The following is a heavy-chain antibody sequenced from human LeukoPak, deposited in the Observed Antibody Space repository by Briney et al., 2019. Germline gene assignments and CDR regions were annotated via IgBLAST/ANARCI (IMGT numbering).Heavy chain of an antibody. CDR2: IYTSGST. CDR1: VSSISSYY. CDR3: ARRGSGKAFDY. Sequence: SETLSLTCTVSVSSISSYYWYWIRQPAGKGLEWIGRIYTSGSTNYNSSLKSRVTMSVDTSKNQFSLKLSSVTAADTAVYYCARRGSGKAFDYWGQGTLVTVSS. V-gene: IGHV4-4*07. D-gene: IGHD1-26*01. J-gene: IGHJ4*02.